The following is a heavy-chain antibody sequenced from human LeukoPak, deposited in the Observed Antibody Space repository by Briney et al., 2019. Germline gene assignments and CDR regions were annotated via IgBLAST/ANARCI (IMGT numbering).Heavy chain of an antibody. D-gene: IGHD5-24*01. CDR3: ARGPQYYFDY. V-gene: IGHV4-34*01. CDR1: GGSFSGYY. Sequence: PSETLSLTCAVYGGSFSGYYWSWIRQPPGKGVEWIGEINHSGSTNYNPYLKSRVTISVDTSKNQFSLKLSSVTAADTAVYYCARGPQYYFDYWGQGTLVTVSS. CDR2: INHSGST. J-gene: IGHJ4*02.